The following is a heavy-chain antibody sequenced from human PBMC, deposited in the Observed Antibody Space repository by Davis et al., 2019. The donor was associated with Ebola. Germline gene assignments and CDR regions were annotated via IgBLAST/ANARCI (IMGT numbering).Heavy chain of an antibody. Sequence: GESLKISCAASGFTSSNYAINWVRQAPGKGLEWVSSISGTGYSTYYADSVKGRFTISRDNSKNVLYLHMSSLRADDTAVYYCARDVAGRAGYWGQGTLVTVSS. D-gene: IGHD1-14*01. CDR2: ISGTGYST. V-gene: IGHV3-23*01. J-gene: IGHJ4*02. CDR1: GFTSSNYA. CDR3: ARDVAGRAGY.